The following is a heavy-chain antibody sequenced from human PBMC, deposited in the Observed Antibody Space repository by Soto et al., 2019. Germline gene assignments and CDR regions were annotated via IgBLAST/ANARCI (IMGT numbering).Heavy chain of an antibody. V-gene: IGHV2-5*02. Sequence: QITLKESGPTLVKPTQTLTLTCTFSGFPLSSSGVGVGWIRQPPGKALEWVALIYWDDTKRYSPSLKSGLTITKDTSKNQVVLTMTNMDPVDTATYYCAHIRVTMIVGAGYFQHWGQGTLVTVSS. CDR3: AHIRVTMIVGAGYFQH. CDR2: IYWDDTK. CDR1: GFPLSSSGVG. J-gene: IGHJ1*01. D-gene: IGHD3-22*01.